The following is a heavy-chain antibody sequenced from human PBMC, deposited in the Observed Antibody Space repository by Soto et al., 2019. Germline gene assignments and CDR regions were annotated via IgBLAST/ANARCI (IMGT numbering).Heavy chain of an antibody. CDR1: GFTFSSYS. Sequence: EVQLVESGGGLVQPGGSLRLSCAASGFTFSSYSMNWVRQAPGKGLEWVSYISSSSSTIYYADSVKGRFTISRDNAKKSLYLQTNSLRAEDTAVYYCGRSQIVATGEAFDIWGQGTMVTVSS. V-gene: IGHV3-48*01. D-gene: IGHD5-12*01. J-gene: IGHJ3*02. CDR2: ISSSSSTI. CDR3: GRSQIVATGEAFDI.